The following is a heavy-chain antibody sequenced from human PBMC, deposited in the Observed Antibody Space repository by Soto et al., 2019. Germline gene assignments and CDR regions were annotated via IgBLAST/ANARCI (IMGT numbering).Heavy chain of an antibody. J-gene: IGHJ3*02. CDR2: VSYNGDNK. CDR1: GFTVSNNY. D-gene: IGHD4-17*01. Sequence: GGSLRLSCAVSGFTVSNNYMSWVRQAPGKGLEGVSVVSYNGDNKYYGDSVKGRFTISRDNPKNTAYLEMTSLRPEDTAVYYCARDLGHYDYTDFRADGFENWGQGTVVIVSS. V-gene: IGHV3-30*03. CDR3: ARDLGHYDYTDFRADGFEN.